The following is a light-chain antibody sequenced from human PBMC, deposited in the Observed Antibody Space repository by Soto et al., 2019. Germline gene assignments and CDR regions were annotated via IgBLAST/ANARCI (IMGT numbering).Light chain of an antibody. CDR1: QSVRSS. V-gene: IGKV3-15*01. Sequence: DIVMTQSPGTLSVSPGERATLFCRASQSVRSSLAWYQQKHGQAPRLFIYDASTRATGIPARFSGSGSGTELTITISSLQSEDGEVYDGQQNGSSPPKFGQGTKVDIK. J-gene: IGKJ1*01. CDR3: QQNGSSPPK. CDR2: DAS.